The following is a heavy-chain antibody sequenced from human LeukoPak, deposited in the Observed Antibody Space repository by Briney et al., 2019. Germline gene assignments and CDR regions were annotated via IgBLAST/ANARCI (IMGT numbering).Heavy chain of an antibody. CDR1: GFTVSSNY. D-gene: IGHD3-22*01. CDR3: ASGADYYDSSGYYYYFDY. CDR2: IYSGGSA. V-gene: IGHV3-66*01. Sequence: GGSLRLSCAASGFTVSSNYMSWVRQAPGKGLEWVSVIYSGGSAYYADSVKGRFTISRDNSKNTLYLQMNSLRAEDTAVYYCASGADYYDSSGYYYYFDYWGQGTLVTVSS. J-gene: IGHJ4*02.